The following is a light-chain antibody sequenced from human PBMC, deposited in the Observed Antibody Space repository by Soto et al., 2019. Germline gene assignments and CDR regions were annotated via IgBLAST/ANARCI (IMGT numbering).Light chain of an antibody. CDR3: QQYNSYSPT. V-gene: IGKV1-5*03. J-gene: IGKJ1*01. Sequence: DIQMTQSPSTLSASVGDRVTITFRASQSISSWLAWYPQKPVKAPKLLIYKSSSLESGVPSRFSGSGSWTEFTLTIRSLQPDDVATYYCQQYNSYSPTFGPGTKVEIK. CDR2: KSS. CDR1: QSISSW.